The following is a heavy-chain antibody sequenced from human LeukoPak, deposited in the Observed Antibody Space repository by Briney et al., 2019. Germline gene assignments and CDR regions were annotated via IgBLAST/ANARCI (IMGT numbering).Heavy chain of an antibody. CDR3: AREDPLTTVYNWFDP. D-gene: IGHD4-11*01. V-gene: IGHV4-61*02. J-gene: IGHJ5*02. CDR2: IYTSGST. CDR1: GGSISSGSYY. Sequence: SETLSLTCTVSGGSISSGSYYWSWIRQPAGKGLEWIGRIYTSGSTNYDPSLKSRVTISVDTSKNQFSLKLSSVTAADTAVYYCAREDPLTTVYNWFDPWGQGTLVTVSS.